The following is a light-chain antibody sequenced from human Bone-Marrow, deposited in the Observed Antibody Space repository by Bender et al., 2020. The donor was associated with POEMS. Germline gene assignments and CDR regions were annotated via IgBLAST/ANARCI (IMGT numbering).Light chain of an antibody. V-gene: IGLV1-36*01. CDR2: YDD. J-gene: IGLJ3*02. CDR1: SSNIGNHG. Sequence: QSVVTQPPSLSEAPSQRVPISCSGISSNIGNHGVNWYQQLPAEAPKLLIYYDDLLTPGISDRFSASKSGTSASLAISEIQAEDEALYYCSAWDDSLSGWVFGGGTKLTVL. CDR3: SAWDDSLSGWV.